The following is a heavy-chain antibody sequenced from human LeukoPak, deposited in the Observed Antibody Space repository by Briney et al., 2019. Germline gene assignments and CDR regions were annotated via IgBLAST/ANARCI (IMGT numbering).Heavy chain of an antibody. D-gene: IGHD3-22*01. CDR1: GYSFTGYY. CDR2: INPNSGGT. Sequence: ASVKVSCKASGYSFTGYYMHWVRQAPGQGLEWLGWINPNSGGTNYAQKFQGRVTMTRDTSISTAYMELGRLRSDDTAVYYCARGGFYDSSGYRVLDYWGQGTLVTVSS. V-gene: IGHV1-2*02. CDR3: ARGGFYDSSGYRVLDY. J-gene: IGHJ4*02.